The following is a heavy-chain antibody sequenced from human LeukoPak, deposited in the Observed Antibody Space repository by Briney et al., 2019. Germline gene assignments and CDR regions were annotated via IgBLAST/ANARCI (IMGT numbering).Heavy chain of an antibody. V-gene: IGHV1-46*01. J-gene: IGHJ5*02. Sequence: ASVKVSCKTSGYTFSDYYIHWVRQAPGQGPEWMGVISPSGASTTYAQTFQGRVTLTRDMSTSTDYLELSSLRSEDTAVYYCARDNSVRDEAWWFSPWGQGTLVTVSS. D-gene: IGHD5-24*01. CDR2: ISPSGAST. CDR3: ARDNSVRDEAWWFSP. CDR1: GYTFSDYY.